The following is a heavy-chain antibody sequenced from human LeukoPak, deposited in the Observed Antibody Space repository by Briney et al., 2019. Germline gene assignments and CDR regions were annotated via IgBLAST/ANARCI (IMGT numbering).Heavy chain of an antibody. D-gene: IGHD4-17*01. V-gene: IGHV4-34*01. CDR2: INHSGST. J-gene: IGHJ5*02. CDR3: ARGVHYGLPYSWFDP. Sequence: SETLSLTCAVYGGSFSGYYWSWIRQPPGKGLEWIGEINHSGSTNYNPSLKSQVTISVDTSKNQFSLKLSSVTAADTAVYYCARGVHYGLPYSWFDPRGQGTLVTVSS. CDR1: GGSFSGYY.